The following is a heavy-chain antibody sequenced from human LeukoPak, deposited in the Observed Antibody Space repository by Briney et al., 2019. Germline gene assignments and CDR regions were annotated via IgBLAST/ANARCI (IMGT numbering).Heavy chain of an antibody. J-gene: IGHJ6*03. CDR1: GFTFSSYS. CDR2: ISSSISTI. V-gene: IGHV3-48*01. CDR3: ARRFGAARDDYMDV. Sequence: PGGSLRLSCAASGFTFSSYSMNWVRQAPGKGLEWVSYISSSISTIFYADSVKGRFTISRDNAKNSLYLQMNSLRAEDTAVYYCARRFGAARDDYMDVWGKGTTVTVSS. D-gene: IGHD3-16*01.